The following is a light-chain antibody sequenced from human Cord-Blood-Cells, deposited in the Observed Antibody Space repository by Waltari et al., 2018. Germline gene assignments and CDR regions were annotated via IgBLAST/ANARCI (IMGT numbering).Light chain of an antibody. CDR1: SSDVGGYNY. V-gene: IGLV2-14*01. CDR3: SSYTSSSTQV. Sequence: QSALTQPASVSGSPGQSITISCTGTSSDVGGYNYVSWYQQHPGKAPKLMIYDVSNRPSWVSNRFSGSKSGNTASLIISGLQAEDEADYYCSSYTSSSTQVFGGGTKLTVL. J-gene: IGLJ3*02. CDR2: DVS.